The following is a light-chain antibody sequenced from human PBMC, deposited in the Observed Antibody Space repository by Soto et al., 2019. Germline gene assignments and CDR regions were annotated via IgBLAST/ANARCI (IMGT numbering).Light chain of an antibody. CDR2: GAS. Sequence: EIVMTQSPATLSVSPGEGVTLSCRASQGVGSNFAWYQQKPGQSPRLLIYGASTRATGVPARFSGSGSGTEFTLTICGLQSEDFAVYYCQQYTKWWTFGQGTKVEIK. CDR1: QGVGSN. J-gene: IGKJ1*01. V-gene: IGKV3-15*01. CDR3: QQYTKWWT.